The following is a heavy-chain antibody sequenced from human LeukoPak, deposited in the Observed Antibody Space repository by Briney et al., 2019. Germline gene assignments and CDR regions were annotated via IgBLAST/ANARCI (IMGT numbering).Heavy chain of an antibody. J-gene: IGHJ4*02. Sequence: QPGGYLRLYCAASGFTFSSYWMSWVRQAPGKGLEWVANIKQDGSEKYYVDSVKGRFTISRDNAKNSLYLQMNSLRAEDTAVYYCARGDIVVVPGVPHDYWGQGTLVTVSS. V-gene: IGHV3-7*01. CDR2: IKQDGSEK. D-gene: IGHD2-2*01. CDR1: GFTFSSYW. CDR3: ARGDIVVVPGVPHDY.